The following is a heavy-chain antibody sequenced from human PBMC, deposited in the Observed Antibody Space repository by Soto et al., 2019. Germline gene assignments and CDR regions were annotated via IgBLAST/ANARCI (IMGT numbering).Heavy chain of an antibody. CDR1: GFTFNDYA. V-gene: IGHV3-9*01. D-gene: IGHD4-4*01. CDR3: AKSLTTVNPPYLYNDALDV. J-gene: IGHJ6*02. Sequence: EVQLVESGGGLVQPGRSLRLSCAASGFTFNDYAMHWVRQAPGKGLEWVSGISWNSGSIGYADSVKGRFTISRDNAKNSLYLRMNSLRIEDTALYYCAKSLTTVNPPYLYNDALDVWDQGTTVTVSS. CDR2: ISWNSGSI.